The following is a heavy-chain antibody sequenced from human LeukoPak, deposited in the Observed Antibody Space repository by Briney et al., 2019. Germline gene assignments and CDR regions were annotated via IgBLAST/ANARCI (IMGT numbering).Heavy chain of an antibody. D-gene: IGHD3-22*01. CDR2: VYYTGST. CDR3: TRENFYDTSGYCYGVNYFDP. Sequence: SETLSLTCTVSDGSISSYYWSWIRQPPGKGLEWIGYVYYTGSTNYNPFLKSRVTISVDTSKKQFSLKLSSVTAADTAVYYCTRENFYDTSGYCYGVNYFDPWGQGTLVTVSS. CDR1: DGSISSYY. J-gene: IGHJ5*02. V-gene: IGHV4-59*01.